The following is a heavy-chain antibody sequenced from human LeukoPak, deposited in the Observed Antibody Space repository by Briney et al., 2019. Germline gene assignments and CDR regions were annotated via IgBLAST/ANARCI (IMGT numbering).Heavy chain of an antibody. CDR3: ARDRDTMVRGAPFDP. D-gene: IGHD3-10*01. J-gene: IGHJ5*02. V-gene: IGHV4-4*07. CDR1: GGSISSYY. Sequence: SETLSLTCTVSGGSISSYYWSWIRQPAGKGLEWIGRIYTSGSTNYNPSLKSRVTMSVDTSKNQFSLKLSSVTAADTAVYYCARDRDTMVRGAPFDPWGQGTLVTVSP. CDR2: IYTSGST.